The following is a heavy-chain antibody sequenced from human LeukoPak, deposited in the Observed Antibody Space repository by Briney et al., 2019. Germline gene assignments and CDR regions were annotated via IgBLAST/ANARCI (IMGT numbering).Heavy chain of an antibody. Sequence: SVKVSCKASGGTFSSYAISWVRQAPGQGLEWMGGIIPIFGTANYAQKFQGRVTITADESTSTAYMELSSLRSEDTAVYYCARNTVTPTLFDYWGQGTLVTVSS. CDR1: GGTFSSYA. CDR3: ARNTVTPTLFDY. CDR2: IIPIFGTA. V-gene: IGHV1-69*01. D-gene: IGHD4-11*01. J-gene: IGHJ4*02.